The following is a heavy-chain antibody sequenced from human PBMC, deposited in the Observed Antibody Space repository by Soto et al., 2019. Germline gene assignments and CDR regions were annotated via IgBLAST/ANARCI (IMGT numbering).Heavy chain of an antibody. V-gene: IGHV4-31*03. CDR3: AKNPGYYYDSTGYHFDY. Sequence: SETLALTCPVSVGSISSGGYYWTWIRQHPGKGLEWIGYIYYSGSTYYNPSLKSRVTISVDTSKNQLSLKLSSVTAADTAVYYCAKNPGYYYDSTGYHFDYWGQGTLVTVSS. J-gene: IGHJ4*02. CDR1: VGSISSGGYY. D-gene: IGHD3-22*01. CDR2: IYYSGST.